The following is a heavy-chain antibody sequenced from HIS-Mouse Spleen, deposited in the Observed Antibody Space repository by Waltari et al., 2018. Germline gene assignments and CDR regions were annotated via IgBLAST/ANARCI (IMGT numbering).Heavy chain of an antibody. D-gene: IGHD7-27*01. Sequence: QVQLVQSGAEVKKPGSSVKVSCKASGGTFSSYAISWVRQAPGQGLEWRGGITPIFGTRNYAKQFQGRVTITADESTSTAYMELSSLRSEDTAVYYCARGPELGIPFDYWGQGTLVTVSS. CDR2: ITPIFGTR. CDR1: GGTFSSYA. J-gene: IGHJ4*02. V-gene: IGHV1-69*01. CDR3: ARGPELGIPFDY.